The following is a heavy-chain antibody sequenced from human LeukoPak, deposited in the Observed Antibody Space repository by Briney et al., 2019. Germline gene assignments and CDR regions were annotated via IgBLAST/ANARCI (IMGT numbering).Heavy chain of an antibody. D-gene: IGHD3-9*01. J-gene: IGHJ4*02. CDR2: IYYSGST. CDR1: GGSISSSSYY. CDR3: ARHLRYFDPFDY. V-gene: IGHV4-39*01. Sequence: SETLSLTCTVSGGSISSSSYYWGWIRQPPGKGLEWIGSIYYSGSTYYNPSLKSRVTISVDTSKNQFSLKLSSVTAADTAVYHCARHLRYFDPFDYWGQGTLVTVSS.